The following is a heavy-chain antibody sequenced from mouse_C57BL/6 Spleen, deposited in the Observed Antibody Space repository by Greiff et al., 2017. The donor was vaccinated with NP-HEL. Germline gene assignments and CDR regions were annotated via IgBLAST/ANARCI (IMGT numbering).Heavy chain of an antibody. CDR3: AREALYYGSSKYYFDY. CDR1: GYTFTDYY. Sequence: EVQLQQSGPELVKPGASVKISCKASGYTFTDYYMNWVKQSHGKSLEWIGDINPNNGGTSYNQKFKSKATLTVDKSSSTAYMELRSLTSEDSAVYYCAREALYYGSSKYYFDYWGQGTTLTVSS. V-gene: IGHV1-26*01. J-gene: IGHJ2*01. D-gene: IGHD1-1*01. CDR2: INPNNGGT.